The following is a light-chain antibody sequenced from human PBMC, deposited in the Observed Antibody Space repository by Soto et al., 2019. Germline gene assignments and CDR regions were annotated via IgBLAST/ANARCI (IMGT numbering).Light chain of an antibody. CDR1: QSVSNNY. V-gene: IGKV3-20*01. J-gene: IGKJ1*01. Sequence: VVGAPTRTLKLSKGEGARNSCRASQSVSNNYLAWYQQKPGQAPRLLIYGASSRATGIPDRFSGSGSGTVFTRTISRLEPEDFAVYYCQQYGSSPQWTFGQGTKVDIK. CDR2: GAS. CDR3: QQYGSSPQWT.